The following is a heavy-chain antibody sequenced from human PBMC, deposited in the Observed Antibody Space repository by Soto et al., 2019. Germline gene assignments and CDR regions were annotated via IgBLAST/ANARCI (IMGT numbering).Heavy chain of an antibody. CDR2: IDTSGSST. D-gene: IGHD6-13*01. CDR1: GFIFTNFW. CDR3: AKDSWYFDL. J-gene: IGHJ4*02. V-gene: IGHV3-74*01. Sequence: EASVKVSCEASGFIFTNFWMHWVRQVPGRGLVWVSRIDTSGSSTSYADSVKGRFTISRGNAKNTVSLQMNSLRAEDTGVYYCAKDSWYFDLWSQGSLVTVSS.